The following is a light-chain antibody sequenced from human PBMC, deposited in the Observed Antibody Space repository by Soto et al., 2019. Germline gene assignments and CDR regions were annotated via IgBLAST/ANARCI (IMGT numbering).Light chain of an antibody. Sequence: EIEMTQSPATLSVSPGERATLSCRASQSVGTNLAWYQQKAGQAPRLLIYGASARATGIPATFSGSGSGREVPLIISSLQSEDFAVYYYQQYNNRPPLTFGGGTKVEIK. CDR3: QQYNNRPPLT. J-gene: IGKJ4*01. CDR2: GAS. V-gene: IGKV3-15*01. CDR1: QSVGTN.